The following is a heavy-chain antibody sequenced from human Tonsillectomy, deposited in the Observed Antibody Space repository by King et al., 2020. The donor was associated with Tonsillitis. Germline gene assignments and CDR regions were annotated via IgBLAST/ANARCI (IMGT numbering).Heavy chain of an antibody. Sequence: VQLQESGPGLVKPSETLSLTCAVSGYSISSCYYWGWIRQPPGKGLEWIGSIYHSGSTYYNPSLKSRVTISLDTSKNQFSLKLSSVTAPDTAVYYCASVSAEYYFDYWGQGTLVTVSS. V-gene: IGHV4-38-2*01. CDR1: GYSISSCYY. CDR3: ASVSAEYYFDY. D-gene: IGHD6-13*01. J-gene: IGHJ4*02. CDR2: IYHSGST.